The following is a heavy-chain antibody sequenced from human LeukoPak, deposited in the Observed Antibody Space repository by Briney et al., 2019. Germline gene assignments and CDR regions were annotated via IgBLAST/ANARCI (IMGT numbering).Heavy chain of an antibody. CDR1: GFTFSSYW. J-gene: IGHJ4*02. D-gene: IGHD3-22*01. CDR3: VRDFHENYYDSSGYLDY. Sequence: PGGSLRLSCAASGFTFSSYWMSWVRQAPGKGLEWVANIEQDGSEKYYVDSVKGRFTISRDNAKNSLSLQMNSLRAEDTAVYYCVRDFHENYYDSSGYLDYWGQGTLVTVSS. V-gene: IGHV3-7*01. CDR2: IEQDGSEK.